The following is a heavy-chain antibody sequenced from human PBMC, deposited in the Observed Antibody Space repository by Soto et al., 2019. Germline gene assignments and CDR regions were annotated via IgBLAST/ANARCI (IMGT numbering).Heavy chain of an antibody. CDR1: GGSISSGYY. CDR3: ASTDYVAYYMDV. Sequence: SETLSLTCSVSGGSISSGYYWTWIRQHPGKGLEWIGYIYYSGNTYYNPSLKSRVTISVDTSKNQFSLKLSSVTAADTAVYYCASTDYVAYYMDVWGQRTTVTVYS. V-gene: IGHV4-31*03. D-gene: IGHD3-10*02. CDR2: IYYSGNT. J-gene: IGHJ6*03.